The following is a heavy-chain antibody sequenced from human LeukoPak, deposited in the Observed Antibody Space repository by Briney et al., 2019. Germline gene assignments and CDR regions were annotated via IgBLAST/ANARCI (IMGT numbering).Heavy chain of an antibody. V-gene: IGHV1-2*02. CDR1: GYTFTGYY. Sequence: ASVKVSCKASGYTFTGYYMHWVRQAPGQGLEWMGWINPNSGGTNYAQKFQGMVTMTRDTSISTAYMELSRLRSDDTAEYYGAREGYGSGIDYWGQGTLVTVSS. J-gene: IGHJ4*02. CDR3: AREGYGSGIDY. CDR2: INPNSGGT. D-gene: IGHD3-10*01.